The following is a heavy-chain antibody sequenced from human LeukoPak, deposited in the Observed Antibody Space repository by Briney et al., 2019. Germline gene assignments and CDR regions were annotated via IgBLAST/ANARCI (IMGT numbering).Heavy chain of an antibody. Sequence: SETLSLTCAVYGGSFSGYYWSWIRQPPGKGLEWIGEINRSGSTNYNPSLKSRVTISVDTSKNQFSLKLSSVTAADTAVYYCARGVSSGWYGPWGQGTMVTASS. CDR1: GGSFSGYY. V-gene: IGHV4-34*01. J-gene: IGHJ3*01. CDR2: INRSGST. D-gene: IGHD6-19*01. CDR3: ARGVSSGWYGP.